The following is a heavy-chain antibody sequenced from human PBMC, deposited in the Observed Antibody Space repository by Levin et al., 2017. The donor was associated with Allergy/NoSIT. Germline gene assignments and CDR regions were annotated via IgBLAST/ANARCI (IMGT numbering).Heavy chain of an antibody. V-gene: IGHV3-7*01. CDR1: GFTFSTYW. J-gene: IGHJ4*02. Sequence: LSLTCAASGFTFSTYWMSWVRQAPGKGLEWVANIKQDGSEKYFVDSVKGRFTISRDNAKNSLYLQMNSLRAEDTAVYYCASGDYYDSSGAVDYWGQGTLVTVSS. D-gene: IGHD3-22*01. CDR2: IKQDGSEK. CDR3: ASGDYYDSSGAVDY.